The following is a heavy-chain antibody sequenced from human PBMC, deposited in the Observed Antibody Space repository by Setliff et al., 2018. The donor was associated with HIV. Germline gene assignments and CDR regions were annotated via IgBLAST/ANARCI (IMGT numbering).Heavy chain of an antibody. CDR1: GYRFTAGY. J-gene: IGHJ4*02. D-gene: IGHD5-12*01. CDR3: ARGGGYDVVIYFDY. CDR2: IIPSDEST. V-gene: IGHV1-46*01. Sequence: ASVKVSCKPSGYRFTAGYIHWVRQAPGQGLEWMGRIIPSDESTIFAQKFQGRLTMTRDTSTSTMYMELRSLRTDDTAVYYCARGGGYDVVIYFDYWGQGTLVTVSS.